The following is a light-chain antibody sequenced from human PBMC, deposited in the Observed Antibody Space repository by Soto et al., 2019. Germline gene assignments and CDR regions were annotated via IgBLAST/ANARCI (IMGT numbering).Light chain of an antibody. Sequence: AIQLTQSPSSLSASVGDRVTITCRANQGIRSALTWYQQKPGKPPNVLIYDASSLESGVPPRFRGSGSGTDFTLTISSQQPEDFTTYYCQQFSNSPLTFGGGTKVEIK. CDR3: QQFSNSPLT. V-gene: IGKV1D-13*01. CDR2: DAS. CDR1: QGIRSA. J-gene: IGKJ4*01.